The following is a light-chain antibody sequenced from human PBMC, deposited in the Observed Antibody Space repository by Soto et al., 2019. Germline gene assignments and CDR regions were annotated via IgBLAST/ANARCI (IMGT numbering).Light chain of an antibody. CDR1: SSDVGGYNY. Sequence: QSVLTQPASVSGSPGQSITISCTGTSSDVGGYNYVSWYQQPPGKAPKLMIYDVSNRPSGVSNRFSGSTSGNTASLTISGLQAEDEADYYCSSYTSSSTYVFGTGTKVTVL. CDR3: SSYTSSSTYV. J-gene: IGLJ1*01. CDR2: DVS. V-gene: IGLV2-14*01.